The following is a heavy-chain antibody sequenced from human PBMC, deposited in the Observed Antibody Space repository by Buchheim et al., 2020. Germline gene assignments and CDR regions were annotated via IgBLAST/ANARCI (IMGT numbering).Heavy chain of an antibody. V-gene: IGHV3-74*01. Sequence: EVQLVESGGGLVQPGGSLRLSCAASAFSFSNNWMHWVRQAPGKGLVWVSRINTDWSNTNYADSVEGRFTISSDNAKNTQYLQMNSLRAEDTAVYYCARGPRDYFGMDVWGQGTT. J-gene: IGHJ6*02. CDR3: ARGPRDYFGMDV. CDR2: INTDWSNT. CDR1: AFSFSNNW.